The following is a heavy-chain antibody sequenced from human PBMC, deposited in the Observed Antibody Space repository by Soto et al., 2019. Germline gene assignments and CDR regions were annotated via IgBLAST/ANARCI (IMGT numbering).Heavy chain of an antibody. CDR2: ISGSGGST. Sequence: EVQLLESGGGLVQPGGSLRLSCAASGFTFSSYAMNWVRQAPGKGLEWVSAISGSGGSTYYADSVKGRFNISRDNSKNTLDLQMNSLRAENTAVYYCAKEWASAGPYYFAWWGEGTLVTVSS. J-gene: IGHJ4*02. D-gene: IGHD6-13*01. CDR1: GFTFSSYA. CDR3: AKEWASAGPYYFAW. V-gene: IGHV3-23*01.